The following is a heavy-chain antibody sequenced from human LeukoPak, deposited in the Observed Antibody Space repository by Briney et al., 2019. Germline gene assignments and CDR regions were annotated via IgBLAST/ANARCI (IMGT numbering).Heavy chain of an antibody. J-gene: IGHJ4*02. Sequence: PGGSLRLSCAASEFTFSTYSMNWVRQAPGKGLEWVANINQDGSEKYYVDSARGRFTISRDNGKNSVYLQLNSLRGDDTGLYYCTRAYGDYWGPGALVTVSS. CDR2: INQDGSEK. D-gene: IGHD3-10*01. V-gene: IGHV3-7*01. CDR3: TRAYGDY. CDR1: EFTFSTYS.